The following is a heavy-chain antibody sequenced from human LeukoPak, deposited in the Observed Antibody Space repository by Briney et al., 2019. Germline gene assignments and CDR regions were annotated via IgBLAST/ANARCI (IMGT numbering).Heavy chain of an antibody. J-gene: IGHJ3*02. CDR3: ARNQDYGVYNSVGAFDI. D-gene: IGHD4-17*01. V-gene: IGHV3-48*03. CDR2: ISRSGATI. CDR1: GFTFSSYG. Sequence: GGSLRLSCAASGFTFSSYGMNWVRQAPGKGPEWISYISRSGATIYYADSVKGRFIISRDNSKNTLYLQMNSLRAEDTAVYYCARNQDYGVYNSVGAFDIWGQGTMVTVSS.